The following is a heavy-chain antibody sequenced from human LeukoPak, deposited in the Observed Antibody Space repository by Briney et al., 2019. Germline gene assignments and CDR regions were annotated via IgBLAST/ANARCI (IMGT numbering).Heavy chain of an antibody. CDR1: GGSISSYY. D-gene: IGHD3-22*01. V-gene: IGHV4-59*01. CDR2: IYYSGST. J-gene: IGHJ5*02. CDR3: AREINAGYYDSRGPSNWFDP. Sequence: SETLSLTCTASGGSISSYYWSWVRQPPGKGLEWIGYIYYSGSTNYNPSLKSRVTISVDTSKNQFSLKLSSVTAADTAVYYCAREINAGYYDSRGPSNWFDPWGQGTLVTVSS.